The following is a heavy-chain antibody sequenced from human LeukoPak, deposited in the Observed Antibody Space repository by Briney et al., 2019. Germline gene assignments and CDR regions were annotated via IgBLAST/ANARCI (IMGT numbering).Heavy chain of an antibody. D-gene: IGHD6-6*01. Sequence: SETLSLTCTVSGYSISSGYYWGWIRQPPGKGLEWIGSIYYSGSTYYNPSLKSRVTISVDTSKNQFSLKLSSVTAADTAVYYCARHPRGSSRNGFDYWGQGTLVTVSS. CDR1: GYSISSGYY. CDR3: ARHPRGSSRNGFDY. J-gene: IGHJ4*02. CDR2: IYYSGST. V-gene: IGHV4-38-2*02.